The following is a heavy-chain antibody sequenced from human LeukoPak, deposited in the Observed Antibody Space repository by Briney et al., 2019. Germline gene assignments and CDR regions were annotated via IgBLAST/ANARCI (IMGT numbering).Heavy chain of an antibody. CDR2: IRSKAYGGTT. J-gene: IGHJ6*02. CDR3: TRVRRSGSYLGNYYYGMDV. D-gene: IGHD1-26*01. V-gene: IGHV3-49*03. Sequence: GGSLRLSCTASGFTFGDYAMRWFRQAPGKGLEWVGFIRSKAYGGTTEYAASVKGRFTISRDDSKSIAYLQMNSLKTEDTAVYYCTRVRRSGSYLGNYYYGMDVWGQGTTVTVSS. CDR1: GFTFGDYA.